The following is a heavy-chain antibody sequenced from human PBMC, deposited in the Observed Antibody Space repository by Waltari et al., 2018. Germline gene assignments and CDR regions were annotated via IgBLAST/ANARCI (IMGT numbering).Heavy chain of an antibody. V-gene: IGHV3-66*02. CDR2: IYSGGDT. CDR3: ARSKGVVPAAIYN. Sequence: EVQVVESGGGLVQPGGALRLSCAASGFTVGRNYMNWVRQAPGKGLEWVSVIYSGGDTYYADSVKGRFTMSRDNSENTLFLQMNSLRPEDTAVYYCARSKGVVPAAIYNWGQGTLVTVSS. J-gene: IGHJ4*02. CDR1: GFTVGRNY. D-gene: IGHD2-2*01.